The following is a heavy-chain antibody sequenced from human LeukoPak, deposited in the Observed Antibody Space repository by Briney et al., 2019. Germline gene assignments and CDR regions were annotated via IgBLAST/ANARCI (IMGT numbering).Heavy chain of an antibody. V-gene: IGHV1-69*13. CDR2: IIPIFGTA. D-gene: IGHD5-12*01. CDR1: GGTFSSYA. J-gene: IGHJ6*02. CDR3: ASRSGYDPSYYYYGMDV. Sequence: GASVKVSCKASGGTFSSYAISWVRQAPGQGLEWMGGIIPIFGTANYAQKFQGRVTITADESTSTAYMELSSLRSEDTAVYYCASRSGYDPSYYYYGMDVWGQGTTVTVSS.